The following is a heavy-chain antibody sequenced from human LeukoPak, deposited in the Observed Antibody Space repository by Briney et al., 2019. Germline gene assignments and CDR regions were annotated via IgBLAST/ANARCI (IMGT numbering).Heavy chain of an antibody. J-gene: IGHJ3*02. CDR1: GYTFTSYF. CDR3: ARIYCSGGSCYSPGDAFDI. Sequence: ASVKVSCKASGYTFTSYFMHWVRQAPGQGREWMGIINPSGGRTSYAQKFQGRVTMTRDTSTSTVYMELSSLRSEDTAVYYCARIYCSGGSCYSPGDAFDIRGQGTMVTVSS. CDR2: INPSGGRT. D-gene: IGHD2-15*01. V-gene: IGHV1-46*01.